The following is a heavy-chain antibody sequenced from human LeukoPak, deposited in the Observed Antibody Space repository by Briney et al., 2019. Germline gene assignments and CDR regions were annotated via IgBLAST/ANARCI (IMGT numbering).Heavy chain of an antibody. CDR2: INPNSGGT. CDR3: ARASPTTVTTFAFDI. D-gene: IGHD4-17*01. J-gene: IGHJ3*02. V-gene: IGHV1-2*02. CDR1: GYTFTGYY. Sequence: WASVKVSCKASGYTFTGYYMHWVRQAPGQGLEWMGWINPNSGGTNYAQKFQGRVTMTRDTSISTAYMELSRLRSDDTAVYYCARASPTTVTTFAFDIWGQGTMVTVSS.